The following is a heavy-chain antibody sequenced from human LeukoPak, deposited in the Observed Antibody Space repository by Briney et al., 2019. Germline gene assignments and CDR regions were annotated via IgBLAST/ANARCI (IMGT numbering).Heavy chain of an antibody. J-gene: IGHJ5*02. V-gene: IGHV3-23*01. Sequence: GGSLRLSCAAYGLTFSNYAMSWVRQAPGKGLDWVSAISGTGCTTYYADSVKGRFTISRDNSKNTLYLQMNSLRAEDTAVYYCAGGPSYYYDSRWFDPWGQGTLVTVSS. CDR3: AGGPSYYYDSRWFDP. D-gene: IGHD3-22*01. CDR2: ISGTGCTT. CDR1: GLTFSNYA.